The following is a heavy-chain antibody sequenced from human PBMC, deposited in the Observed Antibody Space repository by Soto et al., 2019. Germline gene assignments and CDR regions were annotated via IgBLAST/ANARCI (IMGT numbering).Heavy chain of an antibody. CDR1: GGTFSSYA. J-gene: IGHJ4*02. D-gene: IGHD5-18*01. CDR2: IVPIFGTA. Sequence: XSVKVSCKASGGTFSSYAISWVRQAPGQGLEWMGGIVPIFGTANYAQKFQGRVTITADESTSTAYMELSSLRSEDTAVYYCARDVDTAMDVFDYWGQGNLVTVSS. V-gene: IGHV1-69*13. CDR3: ARDVDTAMDVFDY.